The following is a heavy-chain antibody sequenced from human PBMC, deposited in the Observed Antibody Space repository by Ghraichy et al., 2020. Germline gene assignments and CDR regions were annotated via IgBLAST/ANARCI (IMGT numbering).Heavy chain of an antibody. Sequence: GESMNISCAASGFTFSSYGMHWVRQASGKGLEWVAVISYDGSNKYYADSVKGRFTISRDNSKNTLYLQMNSLRAEDTAVYYCAKANLHCSGGSCYLPYYYYGMDVWGQGTTVTVSS. CDR1: GFTFSSYG. CDR3: AKANLHCSGGSCYLPYYYYGMDV. V-gene: IGHV3-30*18. D-gene: IGHD2-15*01. CDR2: ISYDGSNK. J-gene: IGHJ6*02.